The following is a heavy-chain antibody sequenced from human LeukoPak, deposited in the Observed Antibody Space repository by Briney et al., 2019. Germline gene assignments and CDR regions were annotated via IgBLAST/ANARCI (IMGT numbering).Heavy chain of an antibody. CDR3: ARVPPPSITIFGVVITPYDYYYYYGMDV. Sequence: GRSLRLSCVASGFTFGKYWMSWVRQAPGKGLEWVANIKLDGSEKNYVDSVKGRFTISRDNTKNSLYLQMNSLRVEDTAVYYCARVPPPSITIFGVVITPYDYYYYYGMDVWGQGTTVTVSS. CDR1: GFTFGKYW. D-gene: IGHD3-3*01. J-gene: IGHJ6*02. CDR2: IKLDGSEK. V-gene: IGHV3-7*03.